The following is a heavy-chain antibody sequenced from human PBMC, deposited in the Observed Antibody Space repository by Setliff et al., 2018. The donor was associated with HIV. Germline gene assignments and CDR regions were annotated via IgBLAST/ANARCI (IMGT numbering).Heavy chain of an antibody. V-gene: IGHV4-30-2*01. D-gene: IGHD6-25*01. Sequence: PSETLSLTCAVSGGSISSGGFSWSWIRQPPGKGLEWIGYINQSGSTSHNPSLESRVTMSVDTSKNQFSLTLTSVTAADTAVYYCARDGARDGYNLDSWGQGTLVTVSS. J-gene: IGHJ5*02. CDR2: INQSGST. CDR1: GGSISSGGFS. CDR3: ARDGARDGYNLDS.